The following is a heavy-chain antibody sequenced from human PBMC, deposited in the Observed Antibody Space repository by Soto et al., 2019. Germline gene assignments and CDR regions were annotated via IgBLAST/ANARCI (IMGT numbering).Heavy chain of an antibody. CDR3: AREIIAVAGTFDY. CDR1: GFTFSSYS. V-gene: IGHV3-48*01. J-gene: IGHJ4*02. D-gene: IGHD6-19*01. Sequence: GGSLRLSCAASGFTFSSYSMNWVRQAPWKGLEWVSYISSSSSTIYYADSVKGRFTISRDNAKNSLYLQMNSLRAEDTAVYYCAREIIAVAGTFDYWGQGTLVTVSS. CDR2: ISSSSSTI.